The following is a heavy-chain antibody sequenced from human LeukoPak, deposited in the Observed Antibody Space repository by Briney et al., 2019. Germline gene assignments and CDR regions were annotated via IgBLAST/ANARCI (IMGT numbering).Heavy chain of an antibody. CDR2: FIPILGIA. CDR1: GGTFSSYA. V-gene: IGHV1-69*04. CDR3: ARDRVGKKVWFGELLYYYGMDV. Sequence: SVKVSCKASGGTFSSYAISWVRQAPGQGLEWMGRFIPILGIANYAQKFQGRVTITADKSTSTAYMELSSLRSEDTAVYYCARDRVGKKVWFGELLYYYGMDVWGQGTTVTVSS. J-gene: IGHJ6*02. D-gene: IGHD3-10*01.